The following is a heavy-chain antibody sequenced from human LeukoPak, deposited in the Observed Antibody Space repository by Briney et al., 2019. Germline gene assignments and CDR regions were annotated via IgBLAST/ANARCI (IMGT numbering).Heavy chain of an antibody. V-gene: IGHV1-69*13. CDR3: ARSPTSGSYYAYFDY. J-gene: IGHJ4*02. Sequence: SVKVSCKASGGTFSSYAISWVRQAPGQGPEWMGGIIPIFGTANYAQKFQGRVTITADETTNTDYMELSSLRSEDTAVYYCARSPTSGSYYAYFDYWGQGTLVTVSS. D-gene: IGHD3-10*01. CDR2: IIPIFGTA. CDR1: GGTFSSYA.